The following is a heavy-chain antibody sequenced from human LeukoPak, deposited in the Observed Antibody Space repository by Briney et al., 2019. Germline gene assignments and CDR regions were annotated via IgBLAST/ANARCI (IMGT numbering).Heavy chain of an antibody. CDR1: GFTFSSYA. V-gene: IGHV3-23*01. D-gene: IGHD2-15*01. J-gene: IGHJ4*02. CDR3: AKDLVVAATLGQFDY. CDR2: ISGSGGST. Sequence: PGGSLRLSCAASGFTFSSYAMSWVRQAPGKGLEWVSAISGSGGSTYYADSVKGRFTISRDNSKNTLYLQMNSPRAEDTAVYYCAKDLVVAATLGQFDYWGQGTLVTVSS.